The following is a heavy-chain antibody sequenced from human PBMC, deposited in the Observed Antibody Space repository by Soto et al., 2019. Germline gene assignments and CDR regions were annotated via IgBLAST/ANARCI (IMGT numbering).Heavy chain of an antibody. CDR3: ARDLGQGYYDSSGYSSYFYY. J-gene: IGHJ4*02. V-gene: IGHV1-69*01. D-gene: IGHD3-22*01. Sequence: QVQLVQSGAEVKKPGSSVKVSCKASGGTFNNYAICWVRQAPGQGLEWMGGIIPIFGTANYAQNFQGRVTITADESTSTAYMELSSLRSEDTAVYYCARDLGQGYYDSSGYSSYFYYWGQGTLVTVSS. CDR1: GGTFNNYA. CDR2: IIPIFGTA.